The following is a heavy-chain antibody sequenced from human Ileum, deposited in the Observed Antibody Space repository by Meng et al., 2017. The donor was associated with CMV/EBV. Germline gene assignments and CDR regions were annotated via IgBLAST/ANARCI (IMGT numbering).Heavy chain of an antibody. J-gene: IGHJ4*02. CDR2: ISYDGGNK. V-gene: IGHV3-30-3*01. Sequence: GESLKISCAASGFTFSSYALHWVRPAPGKGLEWVAVISYDGGNKYYADSVKGRFTISRDNSKNTLYLQMNSLRTADTAVYYCARDSCSSSSCSKQFDYWGQGTLVTVSS. CDR3: ARDSCSSSSCSKQFDY. D-gene: IGHD2-2*01. CDR1: GFTFSSYA.